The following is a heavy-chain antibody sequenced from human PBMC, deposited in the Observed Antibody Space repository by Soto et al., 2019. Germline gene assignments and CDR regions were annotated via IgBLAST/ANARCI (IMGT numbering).Heavy chain of an antibody. CDR3: SQGVYPMEVFDY. J-gene: IGHJ4*02. V-gene: IGHV4-39*01. D-gene: IGHD2-8*01. Sequence: SETLSLTCTVSGGSISSSSYYWGWIRQPPGKGLEWIGSIYYSGSTYYNPSLKSRVTISVDTSKNQFSLKLSSVTAADTAVYYCSQGVYPMEVFDYWGQGTLVTVSS. CDR1: GGSISSSSYY. CDR2: IYYSGST.